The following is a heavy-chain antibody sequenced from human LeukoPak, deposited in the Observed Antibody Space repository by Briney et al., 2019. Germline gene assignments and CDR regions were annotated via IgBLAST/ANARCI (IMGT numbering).Heavy chain of an antibody. CDR2: ISAYNGNT. V-gene: IGHV1-18*04. CDR3: AWRLAVAGILDY. D-gene: IGHD6-19*01. CDR1: GYTFTSYG. J-gene: IGHJ4*02. Sequence: ASVKVSCKASGYTFTSYGISWVRQAPGHGLEWMGWISAYNGNTNYAQKLQGRVTMTTDTSTSTAYMELRSLRSDDTAVYYCAWRLAVAGILDYWGQGTLVTVSS.